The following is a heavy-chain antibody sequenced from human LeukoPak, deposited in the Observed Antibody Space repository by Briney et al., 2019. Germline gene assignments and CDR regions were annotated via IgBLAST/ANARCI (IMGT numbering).Heavy chain of an antibody. V-gene: IGHV4-59*08. CDR2: IYYSGST. Sequence: SETLSLTCTVSGGSISSYYWSWIRQPPGKGLEWIGDIYYSGSTNYNPSLKSRVTISVDTSKNQFSLRLSSVTAADTAVYYCARGHVWGSYQGPFDYWGQGTLVTVSS. J-gene: IGHJ4*02. D-gene: IGHD3-16*01. CDR1: GGSISSYY. CDR3: ARGHVWGSYQGPFDY.